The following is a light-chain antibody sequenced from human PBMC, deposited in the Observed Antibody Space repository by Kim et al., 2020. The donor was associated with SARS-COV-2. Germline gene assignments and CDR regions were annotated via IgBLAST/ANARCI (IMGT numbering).Light chain of an antibody. CDR1: NLGSQS. CDR3: QVWDSSSDHWV. V-gene: IGLV3-21*04. J-gene: IGLJ3*02. Sequence: APGKTARITCGGNNLGSQSVHWYQRKPGQAPVLVIYYDSDRPSGIPERFSGSNSGNTATLTISRVEAGDEADYYCQVWDSSSDHWVFGGGTQLTVL. CDR2: YDS.